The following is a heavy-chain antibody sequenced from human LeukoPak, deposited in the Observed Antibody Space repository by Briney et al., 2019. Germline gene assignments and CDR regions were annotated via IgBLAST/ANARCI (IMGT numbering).Heavy chain of an antibody. CDR1: GFSFSDYH. J-gene: IGHJ6*03. CDR2: ISTSGGTTV. V-gene: IGHV3-11*04. CDR3: ARVLDSDYMDV. D-gene: IGHD3-3*01. Sequence: PGGSLRLSCAATGFSFSDYHMSWIRQTPGEGLEWLSYISTSGGTTVYYADSVKGRFTISRDNAKNSLYLQMNSLRAEDTAVYYCARVLDSDYMDVWGKGTTVTVSS.